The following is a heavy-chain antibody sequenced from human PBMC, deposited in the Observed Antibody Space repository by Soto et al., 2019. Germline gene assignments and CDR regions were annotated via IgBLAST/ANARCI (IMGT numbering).Heavy chain of an antibody. Sequence: TLSLTCTVPGGSISTSYWSWIRQPPGKGLEWIGYVYYSGSTNYNPSLKSRVTISVDTSKNQSSLKLSSVTAADTAVYYCARGGNYYFDYWGQGTLVTVSS. CDR2: VYYSGST. CDR1: GGSISTSY. V-gene: IGHV4-59*01. J-gene: IGHJ4*02. CDR3: ARGGNYYFDY. D-gene: IGHD1-7*01.